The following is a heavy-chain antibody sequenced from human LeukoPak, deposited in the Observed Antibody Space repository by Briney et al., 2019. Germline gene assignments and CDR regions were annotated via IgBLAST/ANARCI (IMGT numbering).Heavy chain of an antibody. CDR1: GYTFTSYG. J-gene: IGHJ3*02. CDR2: ISAYNGNT. CDR3: ARYVLLWFGEPRAFDI. Sequence: GASVKVSCKASGYTFTSYGISWVRQAPGQGLEWMGWISAYNGNTNYAQKLQGRVTMTTDTSTSTAYMELRSPRSVDTAVYYCARYVLLWFGEPRAFDIWGQGTMVTVSS. V-gene: IGHV1-18*01. D-gene: IGHD3-10*01.